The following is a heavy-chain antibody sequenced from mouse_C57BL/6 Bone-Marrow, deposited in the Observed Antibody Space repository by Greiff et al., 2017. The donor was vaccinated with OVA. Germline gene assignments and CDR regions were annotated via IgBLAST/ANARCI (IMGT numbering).Heavy chain of an antibody. CDR1: GFTFSSYA. D-gene: IGHD2-1*01. CDR2: ISSGGDYI. V-gene: IGHV5-9-1*02. CDR3: TRLLDAMDY. Sequence: EVQVEESGAGLVKPGGSLKLSCAASGFTFSSYAMSWVRQTPEKRLEWVAYISSGGDYIYYADTVKGRFTISRDNARNTLYLQMSSLKSEDTAMYYCTRLLDAMDYWGQGTAVTVSS. J-gene: IGHJ4*01.